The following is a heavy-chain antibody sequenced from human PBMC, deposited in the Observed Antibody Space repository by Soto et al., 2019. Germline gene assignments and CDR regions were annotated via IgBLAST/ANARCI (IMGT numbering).Heavy chain of an antibody. D-gene: IGHD2-2*01. Sequence: SETLSLTCTVSGGSISSGDYYWSWIRQPPGKGLEWIGYIYYSGSTYYNPSLKSRVTISVDTSKNQFSLKLSSVTAADTAVYYCARAVYCISTSCSNWFDPWGQGTLVTVSS. CDR1: GGSISSGDYY. J-gene: IGHJ5*02. CDR3: ARAVYCISTSCSNWFDP. V-gene: IGHV4-30-4*01. CDR2: IYYSGST.